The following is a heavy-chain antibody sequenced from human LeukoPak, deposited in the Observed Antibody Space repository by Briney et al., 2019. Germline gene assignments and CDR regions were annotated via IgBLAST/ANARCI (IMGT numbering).Heavy chain of an antibody. D-gene: IGHD1-26*01. Sequence: PSQTLSLTCTVSGDSISSGDYYWSWIRQPPGKGLEWIGEINHSGSTNYNPSLKSRVTISVDTSKNQFSLKLSSVTAADTAVYYCARGEWEIGLFFDYWGQGTLVTVSS. J-gene: IGHJ4*02. CDR3: ARGEWEIGLFFDY. CDR2: INHSGST. V-gene: IGHV4-30-4*08. CDR1: GDSISSGDYY.